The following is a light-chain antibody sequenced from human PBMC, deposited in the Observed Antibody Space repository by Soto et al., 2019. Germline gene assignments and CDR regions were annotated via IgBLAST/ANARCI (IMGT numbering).Light chain of an antibody. CDR3: QQYNYWPPWT. J-gene: IGKJ1*01. V-gene: IGKV3-15*01. CDR1: QSVSNA. CDR2: DAS. Sequence: ILMTQSPATLSVSPGERATLSCRASQSVSNALAWYQQKPGQAPRLLIYDASTRATGIPARFSGSGSGTEFTLTISGLQSEDCAVYYCQQYNYWPPWTFGQGTKVEIK.